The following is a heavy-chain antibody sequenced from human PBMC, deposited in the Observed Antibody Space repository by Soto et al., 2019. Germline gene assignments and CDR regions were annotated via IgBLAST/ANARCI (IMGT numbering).Heavy chain of an antibody. Sequence: SVKVSCKASGGTFSSYAISWVRQAPGQGLEWMGGIIPIFGTANYAQKFQGRVTITADESTSTAYMELSSLRSEDTAVYYCARGARGYSYGGYFDYWGQGTLVTVSS. CDR2: IIPIFGTA. CDR3: ARGARGYSYGGYFDY. CDR1: GGTFSSYA. V-gene: IGHV1-69*13. J-gene: IGHJ4*02. D-gene: IGHD5-18*01.